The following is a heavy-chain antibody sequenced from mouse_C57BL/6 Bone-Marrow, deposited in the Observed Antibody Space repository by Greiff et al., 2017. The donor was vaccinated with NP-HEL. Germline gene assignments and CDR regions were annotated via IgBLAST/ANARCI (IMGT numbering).Heavy chain of an antibody. CDR2: IDPSDSYT. Sequence: QVQLKESGAELVMPGASVKLSCKASGYTFTSYWMHWVKQRPGQGLEWIGEIDPSDSYTNYNQKFKGKSTLTVDKSSSTAYMQLSSLTSEDSAVYYCARYYGSYWGQGTTLTVSS. J-gene: IGHJ2*01. CDR3: ARYYGSY. CDR1: GYTFTSYW. V-gene: IGHV1-69*01. D-gene: IGHD2-2*01.